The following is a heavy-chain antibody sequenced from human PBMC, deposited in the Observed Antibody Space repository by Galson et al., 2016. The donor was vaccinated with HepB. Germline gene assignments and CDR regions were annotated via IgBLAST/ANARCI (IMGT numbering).Heavy chain of an antibody. CDR1: GFTFNSYS. CDR2: ISSTSIYT. J-gene: IGHJ6*02. D-gene: IGHD6-19*01. V-gene: IGHV3-21*01. CDR3: ALIAVAGGYYGMDV. Sequence: SLRLSCAASGFTFNSYSMNWVRQAPGKGLEWVSSISSTSIYTNYADSVKGRFTISRDNAKNSLFLQMNSLRAEDTAVYYCALIAVAGGYYGMDVWGQGTTVTVSS.